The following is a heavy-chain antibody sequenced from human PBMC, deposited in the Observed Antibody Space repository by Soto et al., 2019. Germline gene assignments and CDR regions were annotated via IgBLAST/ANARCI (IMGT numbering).Heavy chain of an antibody. V-gene: IGHV3-33*01. Sequence: QVQLVESGGGVVQPGRSLRLSCAASGFTFSSYGMHWVRQAPGKGLEWVAVIWYDGSNKYYADSVKGRFTISRDNSKNTLYLQMNSLRAEDTAVYYCARGVGALDSHYFDYWGQGTLVTVSS. CDR2: IWYDGSNK. CDR3: ARGVGALDSHYFDY. D-gene: IGHD3-9*01. CDR1: GFTFSSYG. J-gene: IGHJ4*02.